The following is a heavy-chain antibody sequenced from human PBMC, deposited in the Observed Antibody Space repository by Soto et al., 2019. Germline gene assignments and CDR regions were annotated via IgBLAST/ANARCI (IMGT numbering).Heavy chain of an antibody. Sequence: SETLSLTCTVSGGSISSSSSYWGWILHPPGKGLEWIGYIYYSGSTNYNPSLKSRVTISVDTSKNQFSLKLNSVTAADTAVYFCARGYISSWYWFDLWGRGTLVTVSS. CDR1: GGSISSSSSY. CDR2: IYYSGST. J-gene: IGHJ2*01. D-gene: IGHD6-13*01. CDR3: ARGYISSWYWFDL. V-gene: IGHV4-39*07.